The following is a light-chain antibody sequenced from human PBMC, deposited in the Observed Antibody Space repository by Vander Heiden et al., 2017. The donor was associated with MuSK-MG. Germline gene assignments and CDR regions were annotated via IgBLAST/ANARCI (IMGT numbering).Light chain of an antibody. Sequence: DIQMTQSPSSLSASVGDRIAITCRAGQNIFTYLNWYQQTPGKVPRLLIYAGSYLQSGVPSRFSGNKSGTDFSLTISRLQPEDFASYYCQQRDSAPCTFGQGTKMDI. CDR1: QNIFTY. J-gene: IGKJ2*02. V-gene: IGKV1-39*01. CDR2: AGS. CDR3: QQRDSAPCT.